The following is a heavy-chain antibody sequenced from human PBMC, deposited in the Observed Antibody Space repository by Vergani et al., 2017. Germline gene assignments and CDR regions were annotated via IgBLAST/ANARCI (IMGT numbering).Heavy chain of an antibody. CDR2: IIPIFGTA. V-gene: IGHV1-69*14. CDR3: ARVGEYSSSWRQPDYYYMDV. D-gene: IGHD6-6*01. CDR1: GGTFSSYA. J-gene: IGHJ6*03. Sequence: QVQLVQSGAEVKKPGSSVKVSCKASGGTFSSYAISWVRQAPGQGLEWMGGIIPIFGTANYPQKFQGRVTITADKSTSTDYMELSSLRSEDTAVYYCARVGEYSSSWRQPDYYYMDVWGKGTTVTVSS.